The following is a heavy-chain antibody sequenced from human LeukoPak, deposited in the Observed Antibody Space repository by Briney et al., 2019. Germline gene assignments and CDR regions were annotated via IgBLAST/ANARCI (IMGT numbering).Heavy chain of an antibody. V-gene: IGHV3-21*01. CDR2: ISNSETYT. J-gene: IGHJ4*02. Sequence: KPGGSLRLSCAASGFTFSSYSMNWVRQSPGKGLEWVSFISNSETYTYYADSVRGRFTISRDNAKNSLYLQMNNLRAEDTAIYYCGSGYDYYDVFFDYWGQGILVSVSS. CDR3: GSGYDYYDVFFDY. D-gene: IGHD5-12*01. CDR1: GFTFSSYS.